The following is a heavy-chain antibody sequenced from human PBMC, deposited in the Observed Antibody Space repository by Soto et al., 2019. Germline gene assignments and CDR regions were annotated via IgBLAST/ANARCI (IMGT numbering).Heavy chain of an antibody. CDR1: GFTFSSYG. CDR2: IWYDGSNK. V-gene: IGHV3-33*01. D-gene: IGHD3-22*01. J-gene: IGHJ6*02. CDR3: ARAGYYDSSGYGPGYYGMDV. Sequence: QVQLVESGGGVVQPGRSLRLSCAASGFTFSSYGMHWVRQAPGKGLEWVAVIWYDGSNKYYADSVKGRFTISRDNSKNTLYLQMNSRRAEDTAVYYCARAGYYDSSGYGPGYYGMDVWGQGTTVTVSS.